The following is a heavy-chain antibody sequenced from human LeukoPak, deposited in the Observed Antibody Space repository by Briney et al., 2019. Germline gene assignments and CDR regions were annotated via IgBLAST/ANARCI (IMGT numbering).Heavy chain of an antibody. CDR2: ISAYNGNT. CDR1: GYTFTTYG. Sequence: GASVKVSCTASGYTFTTYGISWVRQAPGQGLEWMGWISAYNGNTHYTQKLQGRVTMSTDTSTSTAYMELRSLRSDDTAVYYCAREGIQLWLDLSYWGQGTLVTVSS. CDR3: AREGIQLWLDLSY. D-gene: IGHD5-18*01. J-gene: IGHJ4*02. V-gene: IGHV1-18*01.